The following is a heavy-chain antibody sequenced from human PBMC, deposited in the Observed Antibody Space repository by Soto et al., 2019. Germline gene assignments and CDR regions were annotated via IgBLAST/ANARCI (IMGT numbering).Heavy chain of an antibody. J-gene: IGHJ6*02. Sequence: GGSLRLSCAVSGLTFSDFWMSWIRQAPGKAPEWVSYINPTGTSTYYADSVKGRFTISRDNAKNSLDLQMNSLKGEDSAVYYCARGHKGLNFWGQGTAVTVSS. CDR3: ARGHKGLNF. V-gene: IGHV3-11*01. D-gene: IGHD3-16*01. CDR1: GLTFSDFW. CDR2: INPTGTST.